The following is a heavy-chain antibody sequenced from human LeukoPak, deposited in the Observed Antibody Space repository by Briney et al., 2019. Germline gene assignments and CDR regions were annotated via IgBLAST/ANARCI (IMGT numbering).Heavy chain of an antibody. D-gene: IGHD2-21*02. CDR2: IKSKTDGGTT. CDR3: TTAVSCGGDCFAFDY. V-gene: IGHV3-15*01. CDR1: GFTFSDYY. Sequence: GGSLRLSCAASGFTFSDYYMSWIRQAPGKGLEWVGRIKSKTDGGTTDYAAPVKGRFTISRDDSKNTLYLQMNSLKTEDTAVYYCTTAVSCGGDCFAFDYWGQGTLVTVSS. J-gene: IGHJ4*02.